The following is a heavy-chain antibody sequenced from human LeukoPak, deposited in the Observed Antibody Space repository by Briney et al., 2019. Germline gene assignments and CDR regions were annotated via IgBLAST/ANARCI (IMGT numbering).Heavy chain of an antibody. CDR2: IYHSGST. J-gene: IGHJ4*02. Sequence: SETLSLTCAVSGYSISSGYYWGWLRQPPGKGLEWIGRIYHSGSTYYNPSLTSRVTISVDTSKNQFSLKLSSVTAADTAVYYCARHWEWLPHYYFDYWGQGTLVTVSS. D-gene: IGHD3-3*01. CDR1: GYSISSGYY. CDR3: ARHWEWLPHYYFDY. V-gene: IGHV4-38-2*01.